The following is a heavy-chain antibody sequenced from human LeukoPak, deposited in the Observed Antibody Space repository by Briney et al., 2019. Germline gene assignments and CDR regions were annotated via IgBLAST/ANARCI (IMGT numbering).Heavy chain of an antibody. J-gene: IGHJ4*02. CDR1: GFTFSIYG. Sequence: TGGSLRLSCAASGFTFSIYGMSWVRQAPGKGLEWVAYISSSSSNTYYADSVKRRFTISRDNAKNSLYLQMNSLRAEDTALYYCARVNRMVPGYCSGGTCPGDYWGQGTLVTVSS. CDR2: ISSSSSNT. D-gene: IGHD2-15*01. V-gene: IGHV3-48*01. CDR3: ARVNRMVPGYCSGGTCPGDY.